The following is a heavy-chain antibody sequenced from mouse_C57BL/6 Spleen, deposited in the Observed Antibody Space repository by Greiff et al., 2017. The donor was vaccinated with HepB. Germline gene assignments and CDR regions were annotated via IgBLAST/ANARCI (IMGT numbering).Heavy chain of an antibody. Sequence: EVMLVESVAELVRPGASVKLSCTASGFNIKNTYMHWVKQRPEQGLEWIGRIDPANGNTKYAPKFQGKATITADTSSNTAYLQLSSLTSEDTAIYYCARSNYGGAWFAYWGQGTLVTVSA. D-gene: IGHD2-5*01. CDR2: IDPANGNT. CDR1: GFNIKNTY. CDR3: ARSNYGGAWFAY. V-gene: IGHV14-3*01. J-gene: IGHJ3*01.